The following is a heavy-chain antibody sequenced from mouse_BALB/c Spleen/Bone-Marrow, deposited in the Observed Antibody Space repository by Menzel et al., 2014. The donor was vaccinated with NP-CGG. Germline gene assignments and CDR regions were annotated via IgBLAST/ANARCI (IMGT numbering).Heavy chain of an antibody. V-gene: IGHV1-69*02. CDR2: IYPSDSYT. CDR3: TRPGGWYFDV. J-gene: IGHJ1*01. Sequence: VQLQQSGAELVRPGASVKLSCKASGYTFTSYWINWVKPRPGQGLEWIGNIYPSDSYTNYNQKFKDKATLTVDKSSSTAYMQLSSPTSEDSAVYYCTRPGGWYFDVWGAGTTVTVSS. CDR1: GYTFTSYW.